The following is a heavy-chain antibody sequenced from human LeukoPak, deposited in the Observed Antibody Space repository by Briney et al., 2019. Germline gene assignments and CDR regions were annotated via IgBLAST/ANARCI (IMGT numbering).Heavy chain of an antibody. CDR3: ARGYYGFDP. CDR1: GYTFTGYS. CDR2: INPKSGGT. D-gene: IGHD2/OR15-2a*01. Sequence: ASVRDSCKDSGYTFTGYSRHRVRQAPGQGVEWMGWINPKSGGTNYAQTLQGRVTITRETTIHTDYMELSRLRSHDTAVYYCARGYYGFDPWGQGTLVTVSS. V-gene: IGHV1-2*02. J-gene: IGHJ5*02.